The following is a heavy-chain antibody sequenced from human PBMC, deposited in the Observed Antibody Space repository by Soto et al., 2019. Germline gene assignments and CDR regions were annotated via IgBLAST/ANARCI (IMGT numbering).Heavy chain of an antibody. CDR3: VRTAYSSGGYGYLGMDV. D-gene: IGHD6-19*01. CDR1: GFSLTTSGMC. V-gene: IGHV2-70*20. Sequence: ESGPTLVNPTQTLTLTCTFSGFSLTTSGMCVSWVRQPPGKAPEWLALINWGDDKYYTTSLKTRLTIARDTSKNQVVLTVTNMDPVDTATYYCVRTAYSSGGYGYLGMDVWGQGTTVTVSS. CDR2: INWGDDK. J-gene: IGHJ6*02.